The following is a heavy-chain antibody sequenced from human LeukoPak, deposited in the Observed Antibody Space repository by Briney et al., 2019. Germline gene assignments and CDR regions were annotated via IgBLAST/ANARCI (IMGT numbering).Heavy chain of an antibody. J-gene: IGHJ4*02. D-gene: IGHD2-15*01. CDR3: ARDGRPSGDIVVVVAATGGFDY. Sequence: ASVKVSCKASGYTFTGYYMHWVRQAPGQGLEWMGWINPNSDGTNYARKFQGRVTMTRDTSISTAYMELSRLRSDDTAVYYCARDGRPSGDIVVVVAATGGFDYWGQGTLVTVSS. CDR1: GYTFTGYY. V-gene: IGHV1-2*02. CDR2: INPNSDGT.